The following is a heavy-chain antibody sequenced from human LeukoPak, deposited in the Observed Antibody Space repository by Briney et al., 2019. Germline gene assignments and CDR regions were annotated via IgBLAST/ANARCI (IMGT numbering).Heavy chain of an antibody. CDR3: ASFRYCSGGSCYYYFDY. CDR1: GYTFTSYG. D-gene: IGHD2-15*01. J-gene: IGHJ4*02. Sequence: ASVKVSCKASGYTFTSYGISWVRQAPGQGLEWMGWISAYNGNTNYAQKLQGRVTMTTDTSTSTAYMELRSLRSDDTAVYYCASFRYCSGGSCYYYFDYWGQGTLVTVSS. V-gene: IGHV1-18*01. CDR2: ISAYNGNT.